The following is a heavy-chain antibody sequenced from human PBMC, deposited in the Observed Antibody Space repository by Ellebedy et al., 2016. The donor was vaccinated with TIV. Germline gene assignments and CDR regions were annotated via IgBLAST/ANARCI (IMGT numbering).Heavy chain of an antibody. CDR2: ISKSGSST. V-gene: IGHV3-23*01. CDR3: AKLAGVHSWYFDY. CDR1: GFAFGGFC. D-gene: IGHD2-8*02. Sequence: GESLKISCAASGFAFGGFCMSWVRQAPGKGLEWVSSISKSGSSTYYADSEKGRFTISRDNSKNTVNLQMNSLRAEDTAVYYCAKLAGVHSWYFDYWGQGTLVTVSS. J-gene: IGHJ4*02.